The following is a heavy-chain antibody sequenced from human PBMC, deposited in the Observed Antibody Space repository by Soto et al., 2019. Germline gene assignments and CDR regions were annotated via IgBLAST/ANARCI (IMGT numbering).Heavy chain of an antibody. CDR3: ARGTTE. CDR1: GGAFSGYF. J-gene: IGHJ4*02. V-gene: IGHV4-34*01. CDR2: IDHSGRT. Sequence: QMQLQQWGAGLLKPSETLSLTCAVYGGAFSGYFWTWIRQTPGKGLEWIGEIDHSGRTKYTPSLKSRVSISVDTSKNQFSLRLSSVTAADTALYYCARGTTEWGQGTLVTVSS. D-gene: IGHD1-1*01.